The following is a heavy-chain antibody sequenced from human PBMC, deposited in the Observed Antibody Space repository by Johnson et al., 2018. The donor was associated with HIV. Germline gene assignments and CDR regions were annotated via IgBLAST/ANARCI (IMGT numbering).Heavy chain of an antibody. Sequence: QVQLVESGGGVVQPGMSLRLSCAASGFTFSSYAMHWVRQAPGKGLEWVAVISYDGSNKYYADSVKGRFTISRDNSKNTLYLQMNSLRAEDTAIYYCARRMKAVAHLDAFDMRGRGTMVTVSS. CDR1: GFTFSSYA. J-gene: IGHJ3*02. V-gene: IGHV3-30*04. CDR3: ARRMKAVAHLDAFDM. D-gene: IGHD6-19*01. CDR2: ISYDGSNK.